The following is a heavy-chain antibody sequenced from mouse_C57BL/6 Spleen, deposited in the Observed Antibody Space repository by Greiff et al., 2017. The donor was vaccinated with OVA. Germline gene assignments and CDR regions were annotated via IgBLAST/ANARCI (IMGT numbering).Heavy chain of an antibody. CDR3: ARTDYDYGGLHWYFDV. CDR2: IWSGGST. J-gene: IGHJ1*03. D-gene: IGHD2-4*01. CDR1: GFSLTSYG. V-gene: IGHV2-2*01. Sequence: QVQLQQSGPGLVQPSQSLSITCTVSGFSLTSYGVHWVRQSPGKGLEWLGVIWSGGSTDYNAAFISRLSISKDNSKSQVFFKMNSLQADDTAIYYCARTDYDYGGLHWYFDVWGTGTTVTVSS.